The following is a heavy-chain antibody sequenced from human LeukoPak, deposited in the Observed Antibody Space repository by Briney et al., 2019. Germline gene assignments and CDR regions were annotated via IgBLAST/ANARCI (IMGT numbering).Heavy chain of an antibody. CDR1: GGSISSYY. V-gene: IGHV4-59*06. D-gene: IGHD6-13*01. J-gene: IGHJ5*02. Sequence: SETLSLTCTVSGGSISSYYWSWIRQHPGKGLEWIGYIYYSGSTYYNPSLKSRVTISVDTSKNQFSLKLSSVTAADTAVYYCARDMGGIAAAGTDWFDPWGQGTLVTVSS. CDR2: IYYSGST. CDR3: ARDMGGIAAAGTDWFDP.